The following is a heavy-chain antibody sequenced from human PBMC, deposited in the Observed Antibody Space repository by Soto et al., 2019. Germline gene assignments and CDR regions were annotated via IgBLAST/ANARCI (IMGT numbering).Heavy chain of an antibody. V-gene: IGHV3-73*01. D-gene: IGHD1-26*01. J-gene: IGHJ6*02. CDR3: TGSSGSYRYYYYYYGMDV. CDR2: IRSKANSYAT. Sequence: GGSLRLSCAASGFTFSGSAMHWVRQASGKGLEWVGRIRSKANSYATAYAASVKGRFTISRDDSKNTAYLQMNSLKTEDTAVYYCTGSSGSYRYYYYYYGMDVWGQGTTVTVSS. CDR1: GFTFSGSA.